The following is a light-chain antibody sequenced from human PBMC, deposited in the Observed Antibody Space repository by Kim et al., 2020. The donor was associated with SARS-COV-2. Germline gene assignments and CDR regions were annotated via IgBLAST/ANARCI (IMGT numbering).Light chain of an antibody. CDR3: AAWDDSLNGPV. CDR1: SSNIESNT. J-gene: IGLJ3*02. Sequence: ELTQPPSASGTPGQRVTISCSGSSSNIESNTVNWYQQLPGTAPELLIYSNNQRPSGVPDRFSGSKSGTSASLAISGLQSEDEADYYCAAWDDSLNGPVFGGGTQLTVL. CDR2: SNN. V-gene: IGLV1-44*01.